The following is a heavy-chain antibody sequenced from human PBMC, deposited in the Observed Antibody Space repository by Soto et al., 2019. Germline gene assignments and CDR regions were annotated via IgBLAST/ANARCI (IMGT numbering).Heavy chain of an antibody. J-gene: IGHJ4*02. Sequence: SETLSLTCAVYGGSFSGYYWSWIRQPPGKGLEWIGEINHSGSTNYNPSLKSRVTISVDTSKNQFSLKVRSVTAADTAVYYCARGQYTSIWVWGQGTLVTVS. V-gene: IGHV4-34*01. CDR1: GGSFSGYY. D-gene: IGHD6-13*01. CDR2: INHSGST. CDR3: ARGQYTSIWV.